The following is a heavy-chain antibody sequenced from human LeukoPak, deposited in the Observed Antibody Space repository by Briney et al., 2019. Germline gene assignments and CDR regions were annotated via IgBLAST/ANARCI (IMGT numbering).Heavy chain of an antibody. CDR2: FDPEDGET. Sequence: ASVKVSCKVSGYTLTELSMHWVRQAPGKGLEWMGGFDPEDGETIYAQKFQGRVTMTRNTSISTAYMELSSLRSEDTAVYYCAREARGYCSSTSCYSRDAFDIWGQGTMVTVSS. CDR3: AREARGYCSSTSCYSRDAFDI. CDR1: GYTLTELS. V-gene: IGHV1-24*01. J-gene: IGHJ3*02. D-gene: IGHD2-2*02.